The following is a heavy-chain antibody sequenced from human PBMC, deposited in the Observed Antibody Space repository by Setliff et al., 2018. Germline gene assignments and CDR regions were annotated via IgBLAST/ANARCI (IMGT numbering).Heavy chain of an antibody. V-gene: IGHV3-49*04. J-gene: IGHJ4*02. D-gene: IGHD3-22*01. CDR2: IASKAYGGTT. CDR3: TTDLYYHDSSGYFN. CDR1: GFTFGDYA. Sequence: GGSLRLSCTASGFTFGDYAMSWVRQAPGKGLEWVGFIASKAYGGTTEYAASVKGRFTISRDDSKTIAYLQMNSLKTEDTAVYYCTTDLYYHDSSGYFNWGQGTLVTVSS.